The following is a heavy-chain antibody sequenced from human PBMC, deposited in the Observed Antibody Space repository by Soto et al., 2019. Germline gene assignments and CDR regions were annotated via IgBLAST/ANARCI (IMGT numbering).Heavy chain of an antibody. D-gene: IGHD3-10*01. V-gene: IGHV3-30-3*01. CDR3: ARDQGRGYYYYGMDV. CDR1: GFTFSSYA. Sequence: GGSLRLSCAASGFTFSSYAMHWVRQAPGKGLEWVAVISYDGSIKYYADSVKGRFTISRDNSKNTLYLQMNSLRAEDTAVYYCARDQGRGYYYYGMDVWGQGTTVTVSS. CDR2: ISYDGSIK. J-gene: IGHJ6*02.